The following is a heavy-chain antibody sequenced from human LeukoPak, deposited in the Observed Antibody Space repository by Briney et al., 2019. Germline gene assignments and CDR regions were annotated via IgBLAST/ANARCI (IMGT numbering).Heavy chain of an antibody. J-gene: IGHJ3*02. CDR2: ISYDGSNK. V-gene: IGHV3-30*03. Sequence: GGSLRLSCAASGFTFSSYGMHWVRQAPGKGLEWVAVISYDGSNKYYADSVKGRFTISRDNSKNTLYLQMNSLRAEDTAVYYCARDEPPRVTPYAFDIWGQGTMVTVSS. CDR3: ARDEPPRVTPYAFDI. D-gene: IGHD1-14*01. CDR1: GFTFSSYG.